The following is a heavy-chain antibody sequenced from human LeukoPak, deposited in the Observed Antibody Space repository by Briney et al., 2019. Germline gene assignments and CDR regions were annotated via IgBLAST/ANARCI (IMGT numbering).Heavy chain of an antibody. CDR1: GGSISTHY. V-gene: IGHV4-59*08. CDR3: ARHVRGDSSGYYLN. D-gene: IGHD3-22*01. CDR2: IYYSGST. J-gene: IGHJ4*02. Sequence: PSETLSLTCTVSGGSISTHYWTWIRQPPGKGLEWIGYIYYSGSTNYNPSLKSRVTISVDTSKNQFSLKLSSVTAADTAVYYCARHVRGDSSGYYLNWGQGTLVTVSS.